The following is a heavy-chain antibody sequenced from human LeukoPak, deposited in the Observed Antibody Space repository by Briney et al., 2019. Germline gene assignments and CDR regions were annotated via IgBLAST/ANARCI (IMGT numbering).Heavy chain of an antibody. D-gene: IGHD4-17*01. CDR1: GFTFSSYS. Sequence: GGSLRLSCVPSGFTFSSYSMNWVRQAPGEGLEWVSSISSSSSYIYYADSVKGRFTISRDNAKNSLYLQMNRLRAEDTAVYYCARDLTTVTDYYGMDVWGQGTTVTVSS. V-gene: IGHV3-21*01. J-gene: IGHJ6*02. CDR3: ARDLTTVTDYYGMDV. CDR2: ISSSSSYI.